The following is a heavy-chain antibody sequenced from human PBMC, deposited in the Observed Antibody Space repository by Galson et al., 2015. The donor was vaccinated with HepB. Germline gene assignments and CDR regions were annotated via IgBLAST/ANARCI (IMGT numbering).Heavy chain of an antibody. CDR3: ARPLRYFDWLFTSNAFDI. CDR1: GFTVSSNY. V-gene: IGHV3-66*02. CDR2: IYSGGST. Sequence: SLRLSCAASGFTVSSNYMSWVRQAPGKGLEWVSVIYSGGSTYYADSVKGRFTISRDNSKNTLYLQMNSLRAEDTAVYYCARPLRYFDWLFTSNAFDIWGQGTMVTVSS. D-gene: IGHD3-9*01. J-gene: IGHJ3*02.